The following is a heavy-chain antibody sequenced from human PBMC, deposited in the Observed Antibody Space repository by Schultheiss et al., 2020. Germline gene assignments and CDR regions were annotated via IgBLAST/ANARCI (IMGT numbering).Heavy chain of an antibody. V-gene: IGHV5-51*01. J-gene: IGHJ3*02. CDR2: IYPDDSDT. CDR1: GYSFTSYW. Sequence: GGSLRLSCKGSGYSFTSYWIGWVRQMPGKGLEWMGIIYPDDSDTRYSPSFQGQVTISVDKSISTAYLQWSSLKASDTAMYYCARLGATVTTWEAFDIWGQGTMVTVS. CDR3: ARLGATVTTWEAFDI. D-gene: IGHD4-17*01.